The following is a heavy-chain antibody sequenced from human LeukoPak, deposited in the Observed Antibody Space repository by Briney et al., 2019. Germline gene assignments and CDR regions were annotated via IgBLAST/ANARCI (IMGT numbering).Heavy chain of an antibody. CDR3: AKEGVSSGWYSNWFDP. Sequence: GGSLRLSCAASGFPFSSYGIHWVRQAPGKGLEWVALISDEGSNEYYADSVEGRFTVSRDNSKNTLYLQMNSLRAEDTAVYYCAKEGVSSGWYSNWFDPWGQGTLVTVSS. D-gene: IGHD6-19*01. CDR1: GFPFSSYG. J-gene: IGHJ5*02. V-gene: IGHV3-30*18. CDR2: ISDEGSNE.